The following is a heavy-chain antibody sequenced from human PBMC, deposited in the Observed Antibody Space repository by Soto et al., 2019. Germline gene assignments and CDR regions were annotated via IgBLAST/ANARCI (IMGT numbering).Heavy chain of an antibody. Sequence: QVQLQESGPGLVKPSETLSLTCTVSGGSVSSGSYYWSWIRQPPGKGLEWIGYIYYSGSTNYNPSRQSRVTISVDTSKNQFSLKLSSATAADTAVYYCATYYDWFDPWGQGTLVTVSS. J-gene: IGHJ5*02. D-gene: IGHD3-10*01. CDR3: ATYYDWFDP. V-gene: IGHV4-61*01. CDR2: IYYSGST. CDR1: GGSVSSGSYY.